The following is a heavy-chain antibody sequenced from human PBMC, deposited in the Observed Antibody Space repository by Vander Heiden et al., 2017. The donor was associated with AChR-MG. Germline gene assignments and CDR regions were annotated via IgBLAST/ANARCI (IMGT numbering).Heavy chain of an antibody. D-gene: IGHD2-2*01. CDR3: VKDGLSGSDCTTAAVFLSSDAFDI. J-gene: IGHJ3*02. V-gene: IGHV3-23*01. CDR2: ISDSGDCT. CDR1: GFTFSSYA. Sequence: EVQLLDSGGGLVQPGGSLRLSCAASGFTFSSYAMSWVRQAPGKGLEWVSGISDSGDCTYFADSVKGRFTISRDNSKNTLYLQMNSLRAEDTAVYFCVKDGLSGSDCTTAAVFLSSDAFDIWGQGTMGTVSS.